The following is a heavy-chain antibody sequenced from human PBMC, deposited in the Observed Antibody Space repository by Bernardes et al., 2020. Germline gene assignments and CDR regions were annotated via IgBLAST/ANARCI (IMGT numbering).Heavy chain of an antibody. D-gene: IGHD3-10*01. CDR2: FNPEDGKT. CDR3: ATGVGYYGSGSPCS. CDR1: GYTFTSYS. Sequence: ASVKVSCKVSGYTFTSYSMRWVRQAPGKGLEWMGGFNPEDGKTIYAQKFQGRVTMTADTSTDTAYMELSSLRSEDTAVYYCATGVGYYGSGSPCSWGQGTLVTVSS. J-gene: IGHJ5*02. V-gene: IGHV1-24*01.